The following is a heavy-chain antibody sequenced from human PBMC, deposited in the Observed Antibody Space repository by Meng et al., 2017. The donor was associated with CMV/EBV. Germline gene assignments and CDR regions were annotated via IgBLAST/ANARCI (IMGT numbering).Heavy chain of an antibody. V-gene: IGHV3-30*02. D-gene: IGHD2-2*02. CDR3: AKDGSLGRKIVVPAVTPVCPDS. CDR2: IRYDGDNR. Sequence: GESLKISCVASGFTFQSYVMHWVRQAPGKGLEWVAFIRYDGDNRYYADSVKGRFTISRDNSKNTLYLQMNSLRAEDTAVYYCAKDGSLGRKIVVPAVTPVCPDSWGQGTLVTVSS. J-gene: IGHJ4*02. CDR1: GFTFQSYV.